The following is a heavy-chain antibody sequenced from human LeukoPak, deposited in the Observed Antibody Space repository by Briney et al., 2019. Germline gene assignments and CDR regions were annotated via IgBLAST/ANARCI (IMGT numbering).Heavy chain of an antibody. J-gene: IGHJ4*02. D-gene: IGHD2-21*02. Sequence: GGSLRLSCAASGFTFSSYWMSWVRQAPGEGLEWVANIKQDGSEKYYADSVKGRFTISRDNAKNSLYLQMNSLRAADTAVYYCARETAKFDYWGQGTLVPVSS. CDR2: IKQDGSEK. V-gene: IGHV3-7*04. CDR1: GFTFSSYW. CDR3: ARETAKFDY.